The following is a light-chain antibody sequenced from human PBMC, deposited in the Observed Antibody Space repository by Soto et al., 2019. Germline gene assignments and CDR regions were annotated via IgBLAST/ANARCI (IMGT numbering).Light chain of an antibody. V-gene: IGLV2-8*01. J-gene: IGLJ2*01. CDR1: SSDVGGYNY. CDR2: EVN. CDR3: SSYTSSRTLI. Sequence: QSVLTQPPSASGSPGQSVAISCTGTSSDVGGYNYVSWYQQHPGKAPKLMIYEVNKRPSGVPDRFSGSKSGNTASLTVSGLQAEDEADYYCSSYTSSRTLIFGGGTQLTVL.